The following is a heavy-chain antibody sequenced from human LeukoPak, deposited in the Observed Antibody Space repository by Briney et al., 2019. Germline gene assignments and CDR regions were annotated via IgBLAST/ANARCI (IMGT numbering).Heavy chain of an antibody. CDR1: GGSMKSASYY. J-gene: IGHJ5*02. V-gene: IGHV4-39*02. D-gene: IGHD3-3*01. Sequence: SETLSLTCSVSGGSMKSASYYWAWIRQPPGKGLEWIASIHYSGTTYYNPSLKSRITISIDTSKNHFSLKLTSVTAADTAAYYCARPRGGDFWSGIFDPWGQGTEVTVSS. CDR3: ARPRGGDFWSGIFDP. CDR2: IHYSGTT.